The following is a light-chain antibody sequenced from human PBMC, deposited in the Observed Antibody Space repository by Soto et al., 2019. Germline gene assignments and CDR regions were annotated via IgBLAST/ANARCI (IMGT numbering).Light chain of an antibody. J-gene: IGLJ2*01. Sequence: QSVLTQPPSVSAAPGHKVTISCSGSSSNIGNNYVSWYQQLPGTAPKLLIYYNNKRPSGIPDRFSGSKSGTSATLGITGLQTGDEADYYCGTWDSSLSAVVFGGGTKVTVL. V-gene: IGLV1-51*01. CDR1: SSNIGNNY. CDR3: GTWDSSLSAVV. CDR2: YNN.